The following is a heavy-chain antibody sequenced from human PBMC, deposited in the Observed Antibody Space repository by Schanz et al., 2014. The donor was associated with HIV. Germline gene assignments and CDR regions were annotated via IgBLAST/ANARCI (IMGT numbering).Heavy chain of an antibody. V-gene: IGHV1-8*02. CDR2: MNPNSGNT. CDR1: GYSFTSYD. Sequence: QVQLVQSGAEVQKPGASVKVSCKASGYSFTSYDINWVRQATGQGLEWMGWMNPNSGNTAYAQKFQGRVTMTRNTSITTAYMELTTLRSDDTALYYCAIPSSGWSTFDYWGQGTLVTVSS. CDR3: AIPSSGWSTFDY. J-gene: IGHJ4*02. D-gene: IGHD6-19*01.